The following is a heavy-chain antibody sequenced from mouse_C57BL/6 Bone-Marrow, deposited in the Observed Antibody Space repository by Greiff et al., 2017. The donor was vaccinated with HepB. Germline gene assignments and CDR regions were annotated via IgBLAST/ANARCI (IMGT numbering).Heavy chain of an antibody. J-gene: IGHJ3*01. CDR1: GYTFTDYE. V-gene: IGHV1-15*01. D-gene: IGHD1-1*01. CDR3: TRDGSSPAWFAY. Sequence: VQLQQSGAELVRPGASVTLSCKASGYTFTDYEMHWVKQTPVHGLEWIGAIDPDTGGTAYNQKFKGKAILTADKSSSTAYMELRSLTVEDSAVYYCTRDGSSPAWFAYWGQGTLVTVSA. CDR2: IDPDTGGT.